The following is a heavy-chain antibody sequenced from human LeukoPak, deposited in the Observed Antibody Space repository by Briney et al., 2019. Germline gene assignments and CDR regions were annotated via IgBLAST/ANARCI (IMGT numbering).Heavy chain of an antibody. CDR3: ARVRYGSGSYSIDY. Sequence: PSQTLSLTCTVSGGSISSGGYYWSWIRQHPGKGLEWIVYIYYSGSTYYNPSLKSRVTISVNTSKNQFSLKLSSVTAADTAVYYCARVRYGSGSYSIDYWGQGTLVTVSS. V-gene: IGHV4-31*03. CDR2: IYYSGST. D-gene: IGHD3-10*01. J-gene: IGHJ4*02. CDR1: GGSISSGGYY.